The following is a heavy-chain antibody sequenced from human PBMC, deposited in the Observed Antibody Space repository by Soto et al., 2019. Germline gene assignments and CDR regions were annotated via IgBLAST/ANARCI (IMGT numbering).Heavy chain of an antibody. Sequence: PSETLSLTCTVSGGSISSSSSYWGWIRQPPGKGLEWVGSIYYLGNTYYNPSLRSRVTISVDTSKNQLSLKLSSVTAADTAVYYCARVRAYSGYDGLDYWGQGTLVTVSS. D-gene: IGHD5-12*01. CDR1: GGSISSSSSY. CDR3: ARVRAYSGYDGLDY. V-gene: IGHV4-39*07. CDR2: IYYLGNT. J-gene: IGHJ4*02.